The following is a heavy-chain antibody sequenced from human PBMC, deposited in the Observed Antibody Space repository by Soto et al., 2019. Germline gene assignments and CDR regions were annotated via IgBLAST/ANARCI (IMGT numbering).Heavy chain of an antibody. V-gene: IGHV1-69*01. J-gene: IGHJ5*02. CDR2: IIPIFDTT. D-gene: IGHD2-2*01. CDR1: GGTFRSYA. CDR3: PRDGREYQLTNWFDR. Sequence: QVQLVQSGAEVKKPGSSVKVSCRASGGTFRSYAVSWLRQAPGQGPEWMGGIIPIFDTTNYAQKFQGRVTITADESTSTVFMELSSLRSEHSAVSYCPRDGREYQLTNWFDRWGQGTLVTVSS.